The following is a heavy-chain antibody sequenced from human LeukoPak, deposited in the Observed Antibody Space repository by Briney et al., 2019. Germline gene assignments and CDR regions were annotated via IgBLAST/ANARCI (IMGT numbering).Heavy chain of an antibody. CDR1: GFTFSDYY. D-gene: IGHD3-22*01. CDR2: ISSSSSYT. V-gene: IGHV3-11*05. J-gene: IGHJ4*02. CDR3: ARVGGSSGYYYFGY. Sequence: GGSLRLSCAASGFTFSDYYMSWIRQAPGKGLEWVSYISSSSSYTNYADSVKGRFTISRDNAKNSLYLQMNSLRAEDTAVYYCARVGGSSGYYYFGYWGQGTLVTVSS.